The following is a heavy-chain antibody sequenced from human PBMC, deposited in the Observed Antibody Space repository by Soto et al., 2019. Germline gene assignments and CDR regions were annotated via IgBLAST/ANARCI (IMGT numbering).Heavy chain of an antibody. V-gene: IGHV1-18*01. CDR3: ARTHFDFWSGYTYFDY. CDR2: LSTYNGNT. D-gene: IGHD3-3*01. Sequence: QVQLVQSGAEVKKPGASVKVSCKASGYTFTSYGISWVRQAPGQGLEWMGWLSTYNGNTNYAQKLQGRVTMTTDTSTSTAYMELRSLRSDDTAVYYCARTHFDFWSGYTYFDYCGQGTLVTVSS. CDR1: GYTFTSYG. J-gene: IGHJ4*02.